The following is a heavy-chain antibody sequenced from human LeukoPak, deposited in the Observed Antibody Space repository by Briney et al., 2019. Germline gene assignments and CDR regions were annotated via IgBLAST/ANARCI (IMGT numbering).Heavy chain of an antibody. J-gene: IGHJ6*03. Sequence: GGSLRLSCAASGFTFSNAWMSWVRQAPGKGLEWVGRIKSKTDGGTTDYAAPVKGRFTISRDDSKNTLYLQMNSLKTEDTAVYYCTTDMTTVTTWYYYYMDVWGKXTTVTVSS. V-gene: IGHV3-15*01. CDR3: TTDMTTVTTWYYYYMDV. CDR2: IKSKTDGGTT. CDR1: GFTFSNAW. D-gene: IGHD4-17*01.